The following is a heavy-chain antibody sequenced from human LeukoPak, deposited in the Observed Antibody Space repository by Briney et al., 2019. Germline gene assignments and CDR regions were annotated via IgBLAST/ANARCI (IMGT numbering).Heavy chain of an antibody. D-gene: IGHD3-10*01. Sequence: PGGSLRLSCAASRFTFITYGMHWVRQAPGKGLGWVAVIWFDGGNKYYADSVKGRFTISRDNSKNTLYLQMNSLRAEDTAVYYCARDSTYGSGNFDYWGQGTLVTVSS. V-gene: IGHV3-33*01. CDR2: IWFDGGNK. J-gene: IGHJ4*02. CDR3: ARDSTYGSGNFDY. CDR1: RFTFITYG.